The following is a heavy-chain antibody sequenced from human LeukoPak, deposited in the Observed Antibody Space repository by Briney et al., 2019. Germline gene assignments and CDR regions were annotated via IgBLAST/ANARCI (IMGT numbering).Heavy chain of an antibody. CDR2: MNPNSGNT. CDR3: ARTTYYDNSANWFAP. Sequence: ASVKVSCKASGYTFTSYDINWVRQATGQGLEWMGWMNPNSGNTGYALKFQDRVTMTRNTSISTAYMELSSLRSEDTAVYYCARTTYYDNSANWFAPWGQGTLVTVPS. D-gene: IGHD3-22*01. J-gene: IGHJ5*02. V-gene: IGHV1-8*01. CDR1: GYTFTSYD.